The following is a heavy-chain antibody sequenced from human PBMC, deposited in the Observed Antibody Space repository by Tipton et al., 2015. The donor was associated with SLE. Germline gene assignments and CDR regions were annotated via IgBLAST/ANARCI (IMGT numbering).Heavy chain of an antibody. Sequence: TLSLTCAVSGYSISSGYYWGWVRQPPGKGLEWIGYIYYSGSTNYNPSLTSRVTISVDTSKNQLSLMLTSVTAADTAVYYCARYCRGGNCNGYYFDYWGQGTLVTVSS. CDR2: IYYSGST. D-gene: IGHD2-15*01. V-gene: IGHV4-38-2*01. CDR1: GYSISSGYY. J-gene: IGHJ4*02. CDR3: ARYCRGGNCNGYYFDY.